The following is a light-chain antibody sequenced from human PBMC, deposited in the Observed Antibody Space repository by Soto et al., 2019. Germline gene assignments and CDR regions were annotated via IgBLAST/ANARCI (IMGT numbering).Light chain of an antibody. J-gene: IGKJ1*01. V-gene: IGKV1-39*01. CDR1: QSISNH. CDR2: AAS. Sequence: DIQMTQYPSSLSASVEDRVIITCRASQSISNHLNWYQQKPGKAPKLLIFAASSLQSGVPSRFSGSRSGPDFTITISSLQPEDFATYYCQQSYSSPPTFGQGTKVDIK. CDR3: QQSYSSPPT.